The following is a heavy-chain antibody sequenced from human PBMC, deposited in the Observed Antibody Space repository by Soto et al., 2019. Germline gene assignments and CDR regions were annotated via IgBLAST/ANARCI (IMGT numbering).Heavy chain of an antibody. CDR1: GGSISNGGYY. Sequence: TLSLTCTVSGGSISNGGYYWSWIRQHPGKGLEWIGYIYYSGSTYYNPSLKSRVTISVDTSKNQFSLKLTSVTAADTAVYYCARARRVTMIVVVRPYFDYWGQGTLVTVSS. J-gene: IGHJ4*02. CDR3: ARARRVTMIVVVRPYFDY. D-gene: IGHD3-22*01. V-gene: IGHV4-31*03. CDR2: IYYSGST.